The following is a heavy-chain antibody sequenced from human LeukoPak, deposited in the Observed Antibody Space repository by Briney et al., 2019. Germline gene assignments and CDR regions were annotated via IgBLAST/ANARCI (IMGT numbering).Heavy chain of an antibody. V-gene: IGHV1-2*02. D-gene: IGHD3-10*01. CDR1: GYTFTGYY. Sequence: GASVKVSCKASGYTFTGYYMHWVRQAPGQGLEWMGWINPNSGGTNYAQKFQGSVTMTRDTSISTAYMELSRLRSDDTAVYYCARPRFWFGELLEAFDIWGQGTMVTVSS. CDR2: INPNSGGT. CDR3: ARPRFWFGELLEAFDI. J-gene: IGHJ3*02.